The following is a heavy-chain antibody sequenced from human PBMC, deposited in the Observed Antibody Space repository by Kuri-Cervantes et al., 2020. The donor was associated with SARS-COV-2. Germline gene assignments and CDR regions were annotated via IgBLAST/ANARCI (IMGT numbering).Heavy chain of an antibody. D-gene: IGHD1-26*01. Sequence: GESLKISCAASGFTFSSYSMNWVRQAPGKGLEWVSYISSSSSTIYYADSVKGRFTIYRDNAKNSLYLQMNSLRDEDTAVYYCAREAPCRIVGAICYGMDVWGQGTTVTVSS. J-gene: IGHJ6*02. CDR1: GFTFSSYS. CDR2: ISSSSSTI. V-gene: IGHV3-48*02. CDR3: AREAPCRIVGAICYGMDV.